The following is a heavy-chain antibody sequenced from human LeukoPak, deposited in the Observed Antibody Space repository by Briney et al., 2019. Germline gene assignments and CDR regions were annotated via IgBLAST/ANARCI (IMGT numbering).Heavy chain of an antibody. CDR1: GFIFSDYY. V-gene: IGHV3-23*01. J-gene: IGHJ6*02. D-gene: IGHD3-3*01. Sequence: GGSLRLSCAASGFIFSDYYMTWIRQPPGKGLEWVSGISGSGGSTYYADSVKGRFTISRDKSKNTLYLQMNSLRVEDTAVYYCAKLESPYNYYGMDVWGQGTTVTVS. CDR2: ISGSGGST. CDR3: AKLESPYNYYGMDV.